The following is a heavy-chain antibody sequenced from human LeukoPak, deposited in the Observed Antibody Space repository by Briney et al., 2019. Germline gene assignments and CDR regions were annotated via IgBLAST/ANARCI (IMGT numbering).Heavy chain of an antibody. CDR2: IYYSGST. V-gene: IGHV4-59*08. D-gene: IGHD6-13*01. J-gene: IGHJ4*02. CDR1: GGSISSYY. Sequence: NPSETLSLTCTVSGGSISSYYWSWIRQPPGKGLEWIGYIYYSGSTNYNPSLKSRVTISVDTSKNQFSLKLSSVTAADTAVYYCARHPMGRTAAADFFDYWGQGTLVTVSS. CDR3: ARHPMGRTAAADFFDY.